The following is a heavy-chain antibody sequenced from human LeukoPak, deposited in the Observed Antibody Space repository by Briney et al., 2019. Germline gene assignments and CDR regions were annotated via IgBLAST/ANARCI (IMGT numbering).Heavy chain of an antibody. CDR3: ARGDSSGWYAPWGYFDY. V-gene: IGHV4-39*07. CDR1: GGSISSSSYY. J-gene: IGHJ4*02. D-gene: IGHD6-19*01. CDR2: IYYSGST. Sequence: PSETLSLTCTVSGGSISSSSYYWGWIRQPPGKGLEWIGSIYYSGSTYYNPSLKSRVTISVDTSKNQFSLKLSSVTAADTAVYYCARGDSSGWYAPWGYFDYWGQGTLVTVSS.